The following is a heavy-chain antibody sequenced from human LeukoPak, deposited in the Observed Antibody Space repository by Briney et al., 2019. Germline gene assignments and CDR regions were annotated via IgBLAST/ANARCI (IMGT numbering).Heavy chain of an antibody. CDR1: GDILSSNSAA. CDR2: TYYRSQWIH. J-gene: IGHJ4*02. V-gene: IGHV6-1*01. CDR3: ARNFSPDFDF. Sequence: SQTLSLTCAISGDILSSNSAAWSWIRQYPSRGLEWLGRTYYRSQWIHDYALSVRGRITITPDTSKNQFSLQLNSVTPEDTAVYYCARNFSPDFDFWGQGTLVTVSS. D-gene: IGHD1-14*01.